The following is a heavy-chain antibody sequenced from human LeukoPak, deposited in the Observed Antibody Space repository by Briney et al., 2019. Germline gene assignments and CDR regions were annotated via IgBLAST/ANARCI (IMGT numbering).Heavy chain of an antibody. D-gene: IGHD6-19*01. CDR2: IYYSGST. Sequence: PSQTLSLTCTVSGGSISSGDYYWSWIRQPPGKGLEWIGYIYYSGSTYYNPSLKSRVAISVDTSKNQFSLKLTSVTAADAAVYYCAAYGAVTGHYGRFDYWGQGTLVTVSS. J-gene: IGHJ4*02. V-gene: IGHV4-30-4*01. CDR3: AAYGAVTGHYGRFDY. CDR1: GGSISSGDYY.